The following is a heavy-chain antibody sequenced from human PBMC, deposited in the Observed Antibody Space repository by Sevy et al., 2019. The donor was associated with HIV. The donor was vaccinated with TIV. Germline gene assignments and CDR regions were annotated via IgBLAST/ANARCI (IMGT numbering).Heavy chain of an antibody. J-gene: IGHJ4*02. CDR3: AREVQTPHYYDSSGYYRLHYFDY. CDR2: IIPIFGTA. V-gene: IGHV1-69*13. CDR1: GGTFSSYA. D-gene: IGHD3-22*01. Sequence: ASVKVSCKASGGTFSSYAISWVRQAPGQGLEWMGGIIPIFGTANYAQKFQGRVTITADESTSTAYMELSSLRSEDTAVYYCAREVQTPHYYDSSGYYRLHYFDYWGQGTLVTVSS.